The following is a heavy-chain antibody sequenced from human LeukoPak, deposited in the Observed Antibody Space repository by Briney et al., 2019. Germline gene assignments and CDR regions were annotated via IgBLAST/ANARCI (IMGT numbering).Heavy chain of an antibody. Sequence: GGSLRLSCAASGLTFSSHSMNWVRQAPGKGLEWVSYISSSSSTIYYADSVKGRFTISRDNAKNSLYLQMNSLRAEDTAVYYCARGAYYYEDWGQGTLVTVSS. V-gene: IGHV3-48*01. CDR1: GLTFSSHS. CDR2: ISSSSSTI. D-gene: IGHD3-22*01. J-gene: IGHJ4*02. CDR3: ARGAYYYED.